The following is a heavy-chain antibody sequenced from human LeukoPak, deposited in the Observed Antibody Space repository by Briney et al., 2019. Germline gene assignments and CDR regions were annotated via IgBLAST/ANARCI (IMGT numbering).Heavy chain of an antibody. D-gene: IGHD2-21*01. V-gene: IGHV3-21*01. CDR2: ISGDSTWI. CDR1: GFTFSTYS. J-gene: IGHJ4*02. CDR3: FCGSRFVYHFDY. Sequence: GGSLRLSCAASGFTFSTYSMMWVRQAPGKGLEWVSAISGDSTWIYYADSVKSRFTISRDNAKKSLYLQLNSLTAEDAAVYYCFCGSRFVYHFDYWGQGTLVTVSS.